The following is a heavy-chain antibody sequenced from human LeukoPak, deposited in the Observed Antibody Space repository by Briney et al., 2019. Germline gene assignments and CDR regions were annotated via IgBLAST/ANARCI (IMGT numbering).Heavy chain of an antibody. CDR2: TVDGST. CDR1: GFALHTYA. Sequence: GGSLRLSCAASGFALHTYAMSWVRQAPGKGLEWVSGTVDGSTYYAESVKGRFTISRDNSKYTLFLQMDSLRVEDTAVYYCANAYSPSWDGFDYWGRGTLVTVSS. D-gene: IGHD6-13*01. V-gene: IGHV3-23*01. J-gene: IGHJ4*02. CDR3: ANAYSPSWDGFDY.